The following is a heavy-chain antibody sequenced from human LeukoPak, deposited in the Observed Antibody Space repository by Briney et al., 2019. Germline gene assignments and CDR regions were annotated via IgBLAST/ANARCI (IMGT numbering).Heavy chain of an antibody. CDR1: GFTFSNAW. J-gene: IGHJ4*02. D-gene: IGHD3-3*01. V-gene: IGHV3-15*01. CDR2: IKSKTDGGAT. Sequence: GGSLRLSCAASGFTFSNAWMSWVRQAPGKGLEWVGRIKSKTDGGATDYAAPVKGRFTISGDDSKNTLYLQMNSLKTEDTAVYYCTTDLWTAHYDFWSGYFYSDYWGQGTLVTVSS. CDR3: TTDLWTAHYDFWSGYFYSDY.